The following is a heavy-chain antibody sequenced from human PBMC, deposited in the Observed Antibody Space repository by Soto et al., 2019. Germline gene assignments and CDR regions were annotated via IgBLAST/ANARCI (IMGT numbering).Heavy chain of an antibody. V-gene: IGHV2-26*01. CDR1: GFSLSNARMG. CDR2: IFSNDEK. CDR3: ALVPAASIVRGAFDI. Sequence: QVTLKESGPVLVKPTETLTLTCTVSGFSLSNARMGVSWIRQPPGKALEWLAHIFSNDEKSYSPSLKSRLTISKDTAKSQVVLTMTNMDRVDTATYFCALVPAASIVRGAFDIWGQGTMVTVSS. J-gene: IGHJ3*02. D-gene: IGHD2-2*01.